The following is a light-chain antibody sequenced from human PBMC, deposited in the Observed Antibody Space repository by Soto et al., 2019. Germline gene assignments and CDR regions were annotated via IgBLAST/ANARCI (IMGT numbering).Light chain of an antibody. V-gene: IGKV3-11*01. CDR1: QSVSSS. CDR2: GVS. CDR3: QQRSNWPRT. J-gene: IGKJ1*01. Sequence: EIVLTQSPATLSLSPGERATLSCRASQSVSSSLAWYQQRPGQAPRLLIYGVSNRATGVPARFSGSGSGTDFTLTISSLEPEDFAAYYCQQRSNWPRTFGHGTKVEIK.